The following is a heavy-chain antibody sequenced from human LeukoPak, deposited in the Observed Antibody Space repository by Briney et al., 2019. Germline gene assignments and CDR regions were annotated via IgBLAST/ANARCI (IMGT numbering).Heavy chain of an antibody. J-gene: IGHJ5*02. CDR2: ISSSGSSI. D-gene: IGHD3-22*01. V-gene: IGHV3-21*04. CDR1: GFIFRSYT. CDR3: ARGAEYYYDITNNFFDP. Sequence: PGGSPRLSCAASGFIFRSYTMGWVRQAPGKGLEWVSSISSSGSSIYYAHSVKGRFTISRDNAKNSLSLQMTSLTGDDTAFYYCARGAEYYYDITNNFFDPWGQGTLVTVSS.